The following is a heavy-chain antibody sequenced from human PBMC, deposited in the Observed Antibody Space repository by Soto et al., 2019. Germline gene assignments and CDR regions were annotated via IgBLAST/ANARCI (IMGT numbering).Heavy chain of an antibody. J-gene: IGHJ3*02. Sequence: QVQLVESGGDVVQPGRSLRLSCAASGSTFSSYDIHWVRQAPGKGLEWVAHISTDGNNAYYADSVKGRFTISRDNSRNTVYLQVNRLRPEDAAVYPCVRGPSHGAFDIWGQGTLVTVSS. V-gene: IGHV3-30-3*01. CDR2: ISTDGNNA. CDR1: GSTFSSYD. CDR3: VRGPSHGAFDI.